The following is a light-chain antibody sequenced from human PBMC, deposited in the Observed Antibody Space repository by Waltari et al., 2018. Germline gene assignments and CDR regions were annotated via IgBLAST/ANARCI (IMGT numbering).Light chain of an antibody. CDR3: QQSRNIPYT. V-gene: IGKV1-39*01. CDR2: DAT. CDR1: HNIIKR. Sequence: DIQMTQSPSSLSASLGNRVTRTCRASHNIIKRFKWYQQKPGKAPKVLIYDATSLQSGVPSRFSGSGSGTDFTLTISSLQPEDFATYYCQQSRNIPYTFGQGTKVEIK. J-gene: IGKJ2*01.